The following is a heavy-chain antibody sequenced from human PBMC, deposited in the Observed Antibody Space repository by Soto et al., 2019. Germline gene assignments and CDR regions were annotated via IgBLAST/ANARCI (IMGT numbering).Heavy chain of an antibody. Sequence: SETLSLTCIVSGGSIGSGGYYWSWIRQHPGKGLEWIGHIYHSGSTYYNPSLRSRLTISIDTSKNQLSLKLNSVSAADTAVYYCARDRYFYSSVGFHNAYDIWGQGTMVTVSS. D-gene: IGHD3-9*01. V-gene: IGHV4-31*03. CDR2: IYHSGST. CDR1: GGSIGSGGYY. CDR3: ARDRYFYSSVGFHNAYDI. J-gene: IGHJ3*02.